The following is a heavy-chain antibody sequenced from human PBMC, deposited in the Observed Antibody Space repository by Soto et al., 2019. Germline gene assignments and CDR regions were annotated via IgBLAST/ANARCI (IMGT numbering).Heavy chain of an antibody. J-gene: IGHJ4*02. V-gene: IGHV4-34*01. Sequence: SETLSLTCAVYGGSFSGYYWSWIRQPPGKGLEWIGEINHSGSTNYNPSLKSRVTISVDTSKNQFSLKPSSVTAADTAVYYCARGRWLRSAFDYWGPGTLVTV. D-gene: IGHD5-12*01. CDR2: INHSGST. CDR3: ARGRWLRSAFDY. CDR1: GGSFSGYY.